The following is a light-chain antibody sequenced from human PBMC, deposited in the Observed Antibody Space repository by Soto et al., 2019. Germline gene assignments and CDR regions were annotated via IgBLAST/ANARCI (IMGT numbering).Light chain of an antibody. Sequence: VVAHSPGALSFSRRGRTTLSCRASKSISRYLAWYQQKPGQGPRLLIHGASSRATGTPDRFSGSGSGTDFTLTINRLEPEDFAVYYCQQYVISPRTFGQGTKVDIK. J-gene: IGKJ1*01. CDR1: KSISRY. CDR2: GAS. V-gene: IGKV3-20*01. CDR3: QQYVISPRT.